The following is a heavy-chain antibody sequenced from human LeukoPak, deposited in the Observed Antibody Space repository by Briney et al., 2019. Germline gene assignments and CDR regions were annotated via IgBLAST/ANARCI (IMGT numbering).Heavy chain of an antibody. D-gene: IGHD3-22*01. J-gene: IGHJ6*03. Sequence: GGSLRLSCAASGFTFSSYSMNWVRQAPGKGLEWVSSISSSGSYIYYADSVKGRFTISRDNAKNSLYLQMNSLRAEDTAVYYCASYYYERTTYYYMDVWGKGTTVTVSS. CDR1: GFTFSSYS. CDR3: ASYYYERTTYYYMDV. V-gene: IGHV3-21*01. CDR2: ISSSGSYI.